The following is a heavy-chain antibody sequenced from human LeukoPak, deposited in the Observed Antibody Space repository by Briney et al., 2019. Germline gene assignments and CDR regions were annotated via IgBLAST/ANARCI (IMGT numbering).Heavy chain of an antibody. CDR3: ARDGKWEPVDY. V-gene: IGHV1-18*01. J-gene: IGHJ4*02. CDR2: ISAYNGNT. D-gene: IGHD1-26*01. CDR1: GYTFTSYG. Sequence: ASVKVSCKASGYTFTSYGISWVRQAPGQGLEWMGWISAYNGNTNYAQKLQGRVTMTTDTSTSTADMELRSLRSDDTAVYYCARDGKWEPVDYCGQGTLVTVSS.